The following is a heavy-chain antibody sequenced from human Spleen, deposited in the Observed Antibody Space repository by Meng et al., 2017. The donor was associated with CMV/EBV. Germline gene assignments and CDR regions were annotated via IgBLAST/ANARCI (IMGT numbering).Heavy chain of an antibody. J-gene: IGHJ4*02. D-gene: IGHD2-8*01. CDR2: ISSSSSYI. Sequence: GGSLRLSCVGSGFTFSSYSMNWVRQAPGKGLEWVSSISSSSSYIYYADSVKGRFTISRDNAENSLYLQMSSLRAEDTAVYYCARAQVYYFDSWGQGTLVTGLL. CDR1: GFTFSSYS. CDR3: ARAQVYYFDS. V-gene: IGHV3-21*01.